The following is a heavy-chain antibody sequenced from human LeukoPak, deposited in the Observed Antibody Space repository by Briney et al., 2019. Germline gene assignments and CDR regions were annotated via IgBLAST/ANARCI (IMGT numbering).Heavy chain of an antibody. CDR2: ISGSGGST. V-gene: IGHV3-23*01. CDR1: GASLSPHY. CDR3: AKDYYGSGSYLFDY. J-gene: IGHJ4*02. D-gene: IGHD3-10*01. Sequence: PSETLSLTCSVSGASLSPHYWSWVRQAPGKGLEWVSAISGSGGSTYYADSVKGRFTISRDNSKNTLYLQMNSLRGEDTAVYYCAKDYYGSGSYLFDYWGQGTLVTVSS.